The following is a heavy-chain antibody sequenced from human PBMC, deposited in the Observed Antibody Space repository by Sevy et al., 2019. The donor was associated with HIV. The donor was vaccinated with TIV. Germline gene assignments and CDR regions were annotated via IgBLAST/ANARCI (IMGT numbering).Heavy chain of an antibody. J-gene: IGHJ3*02. CDR3: VSFGRLLIISGDVFEI. D-gene: IGHD3-9*01. CDR1: AYSVSSAYS. CDR2: IYQSWNT. V-gene: IGHV4-38-2*01. Sequence: SETLSLTCAVSAYSVSSAYSWGWIRQPPGKGLEWIGNIYQSWNTYYNPSLKSRVTISVDTSNNQFSLRLTSVTAADTAVYYCVSFGRLLIISGDVFEIWGQGTMVTVSS.